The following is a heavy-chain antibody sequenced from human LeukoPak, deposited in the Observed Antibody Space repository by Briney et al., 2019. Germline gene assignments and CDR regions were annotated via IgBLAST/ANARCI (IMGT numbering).Heavy chain of an antibody. J-gene: IGHJ3*02. D-gene: IGHD1-1*01. CDR1: GASISSYY. CDR3: ARDRIWNDAGHDPFDI. CDR2: IYTSANN. V-gene: IGHV4-4*07. Sequence: PSETLSLTCNVSGASISSYYWSWIRQPAGKGLECIVRIYTSANNNYTPPFKSRATISIDRTNNHFSLNLPSGTAAATAVYYCARDRIWNDAGHDPFDIWGQGTMVTVSS.